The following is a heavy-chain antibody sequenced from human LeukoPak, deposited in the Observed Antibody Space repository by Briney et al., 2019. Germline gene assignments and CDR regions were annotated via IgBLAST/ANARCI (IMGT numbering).Heavy chain of an antibody. CDR3: AREGLTISGVVMPFDY. D-gene: IGHD3-3*01. V-gene: IGHV1-2*02. Sequence: ASVKVSCKASGYTFTGYYMHWVRQAPGQGLEWMGWINPNSGGTNYAQKFQGRVTMTRDTSISTAYMELSRLRSDDTAVYYCAREGLTISGVVMPFDYWGQGTLVTVSS. CDR1: GYTFTGYY. CDR2: INPNSGGT. J-gene: IGHJ4*02.